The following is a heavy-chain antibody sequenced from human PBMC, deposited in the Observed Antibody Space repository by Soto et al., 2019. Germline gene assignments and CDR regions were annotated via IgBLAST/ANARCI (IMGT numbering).Heavy chain of an antibody. CDR1: NFVFSVYS. D-gene: IGHD3-3*01. Sequence: QLVESGGGVVQPERSLKLSCTASNFVFSVYSLHWVRQAPGKGLEWVALISYDGGNKYYADSVKGRFTISRDNAKNTLYLQMNSLRREDTAVYYCARYKDQYDCWGGTVDSWGEGTLVTVSS. V-gene: IGHV3-30-3*01. CDR2: ISYDGGNK. CDR3: ARYKDQYDCWGGTVDS. J-gene: IGHJ4*02.